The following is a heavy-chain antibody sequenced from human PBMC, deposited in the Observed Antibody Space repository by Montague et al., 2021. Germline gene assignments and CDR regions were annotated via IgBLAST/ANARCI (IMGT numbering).Heavy chain of an antibody. D-gene: IGHD1-26*01. V-gene: IGHV4-34*01. Sequence: ETLSLTCAVYGGSFSGQYWSWIRQPPGKGLEWIGEINHSGSTNYNPSLKSRVTMSVDTSKNQFSLNLSSVTAADTAVYYCARYLHTSKYSGSHYLSRQYGMDVWGQGTTVPVSS. CDR1: GGSFSGQY. CDR3: ARYLHTSKYSGSHYLSRQYGMDV. J-gene: IGHJ6*02. CDR2: INHSGST.